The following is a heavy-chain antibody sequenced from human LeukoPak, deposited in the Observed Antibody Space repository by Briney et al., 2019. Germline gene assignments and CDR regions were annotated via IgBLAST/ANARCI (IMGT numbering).Heavy chain of an antibody. V-gene: IGHV3-21*01. CDR1: GFTFSSYS. Sequence: GGSLRLSCAASGFTFSSYSMNWVRQAPGKGLEWVSSISSSSSYIYYADSVKGRFTISRDNAKNSLYLQMNSLRAEDTAVYYCARDVDYYGSGSCFDYWGQGTLVTVSS. J-gene: IGHJ4*02. CDR3: ARDVDYYGSGSCFDY. D-gene: IGHD3-10*01. CDR2: ISSSSSYI.